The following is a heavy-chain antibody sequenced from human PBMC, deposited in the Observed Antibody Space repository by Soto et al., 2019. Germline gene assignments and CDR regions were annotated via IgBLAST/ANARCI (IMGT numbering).Heavy chain of an antibody. CDR2: ISSRSSYI. CDR3: ARVRIGGYSYGFDY. CDR1: GFTFSSYS. J-gene: IGHJ4*02. V-gene: IGHV3-21*01. Sequence: GGSLRLSCEASGFTFSSYSMNWVRQAPGKGLKWVSSISSRSSYIYYAESVKGRFTISRDNAKNSLYLQMNSLRAEDTAVYYCARVRIGGYSYGFDYWGQGTLVTVSS. D-gene: IGHD5-18*01.